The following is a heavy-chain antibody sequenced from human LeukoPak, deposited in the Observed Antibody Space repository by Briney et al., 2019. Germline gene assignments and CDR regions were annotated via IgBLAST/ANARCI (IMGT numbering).Heavy chain of an antibody. V-gene: IGHV3-23*01. CDR3: VRDRQWGSESEDH. Sequence: GGSLRLSCAASGFTFSTYAMSWVRQAPGKGLEWVSAISGSTGRTYYADSVKGRFTISRDNAKNSLYLQMNSLRAEDTAVYYCVRDRQWGSESEDHWGQGTLVTVSS. CDR1: GFTFSTYA. D-gene: IGHD6-19*01. CDR2: ISGSTGRT. J-gene: IGHJ4*02.